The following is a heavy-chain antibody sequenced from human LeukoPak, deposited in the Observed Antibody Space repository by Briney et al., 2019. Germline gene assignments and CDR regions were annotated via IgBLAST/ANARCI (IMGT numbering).Heavy chain of an antibody. CDR1: GYSFTSYW. V-gene: IGHV5-51*01. Sequence: GESLKITCKASGYSFTSYWIGWVRQMPGKGLEWMGIIDPSDSETRYTPSFQGQVTISADKSLSTAYLQWNSLKASDTAMYYCARQTSMGRSGDYWGQGTLVTVSS. J-gene: IGHJ4*02. D-gene: IGHD7-27*01. CDR2: IDPSDSET. CDR3: ARQTSMGRSGDY.